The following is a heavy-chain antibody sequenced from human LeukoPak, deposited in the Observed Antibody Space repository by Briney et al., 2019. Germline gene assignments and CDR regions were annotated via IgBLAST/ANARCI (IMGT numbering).Heavy chain of an antibody. V-gene: IGHV3-21*01. CDR2: ISSSSSSI. J-gene: IGHJ1*01. Sequence: GGSLRVPCAGSGFPFSTLRMHLARQAPGKGLEWVSSISSSSSSIYYADSVKGRFTISRDNAKNTLYLQMNSLRAEDTAEYYLARGPNIQVNSGQGSLVTVSS. D-gene: IGHD4/OR15-4a*01. CDR1: GFPFSTLR. CDR3: ARGPNIQVN.